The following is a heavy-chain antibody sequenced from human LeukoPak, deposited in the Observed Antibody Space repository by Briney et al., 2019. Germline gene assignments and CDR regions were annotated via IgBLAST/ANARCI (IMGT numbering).Heavy chain of an antibody. J-gene: IGHJ4*02. CDR3: AKDRAYGSGSYSY. D-gene: IGHD3-10*01. V-gene: IGHV3-7*03. CDR1: GFTFSSYW. CDR2: IKQDGSEK. Sequence: PGGSLRLSCAASGFTFSSYWMSWVRQAPGKGLEWVANIKQDGSEKYYVDSVKGRFTISRDNAKNSLYLQMNSLRAEDTAVYYCAKDRAYGSGSYSYWGQGTLVTVSS.